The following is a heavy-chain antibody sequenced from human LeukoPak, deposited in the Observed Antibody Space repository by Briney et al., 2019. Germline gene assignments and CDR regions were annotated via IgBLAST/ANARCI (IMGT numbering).Heavy chain of an antibody. CDR2: ISRSGSTI. D-gene: IGHD3-9*01. CDR3: ANILPPRGLQKDYYYYYGMDV. J-gene: IGHJ6*02. Sequence: PGGSLRLSCAASGFTFSSYSMNWVRQAPGKGLEWVSYISRSGSTIYYADSVWGRFTISRDNAKNSLYLQMNSLRDEDTAVYYCANILPPRGLQKDYYYYYGMDVWGQGTTVTVSS. CDR1: GFTFSSYS. V-gene: IGHV3-48*02.